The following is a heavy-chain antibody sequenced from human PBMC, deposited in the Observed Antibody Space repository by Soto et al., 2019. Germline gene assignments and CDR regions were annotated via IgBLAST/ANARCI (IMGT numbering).Heavy chain of an antibody. CDR3: ARVRFLEWLASPRPYYYYYYGMDV. CDR1: GGSISSGDYY. Sequence: SETLSLTCTVSGGSISSGDYYWSWIRQPPGKGLEWIGYIYYSGSTYYNPSLKSRVTISVDTSKNQFSLKLSSVTAADTAVYYCARVRFLEWLASPRPYYYYYYGMDVWGQGTTVTVSS. V-gene: IGHV4-30-4*01. J-gene: IGHJ6*02. D-gene: IGHD3-3*01. CDR2: IYYSGST.